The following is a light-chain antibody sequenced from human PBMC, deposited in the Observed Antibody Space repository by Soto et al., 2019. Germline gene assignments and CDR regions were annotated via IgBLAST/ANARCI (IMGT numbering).Light chain of an antibody. CDR3: QQYNSWTSIT. CDR2: AAS. CDR1: QSVNRN. Sequence: EILLTQSPATLSVSPGERATLSCRSSQSVNRNLGWYQQKPGQAPRLLIFAASTRAPGIPARFSGSGSGTEFTLTISGLQSEDFAVYHCQQYNSWTSITFGQGTRLEVK. V-gene: IGKV3-15*01. J-gene: IGKJ5*01.